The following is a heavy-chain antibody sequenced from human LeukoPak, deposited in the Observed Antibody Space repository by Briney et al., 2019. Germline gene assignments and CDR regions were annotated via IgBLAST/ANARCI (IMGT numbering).Heavy chain of an antibody. Sequence: PSETLSLTCAVYGGSFSGYYWSWIRQPPGKGLEWIGEINHSGSTNYNPSLKSRVTISVDTSKNQFSLKLSSVTAADTAVYYCARWVVSGMPLAYYYGMDVWGQGTTVTVSS. D-gene: IGHD2-2*01. CDR2: INHSGST. CDR3: ARWVVSGMPLAYYYGMDV. V-gene: IGHV4-34*01. CDR1: GGSFSGYY. J-gene: IGHJ6*02.